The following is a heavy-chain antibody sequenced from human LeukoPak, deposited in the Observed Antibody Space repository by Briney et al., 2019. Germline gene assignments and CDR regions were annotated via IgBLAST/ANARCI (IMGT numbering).Heavy chain of an antibody. CDR3: ARANYDILTGWWRGNWFDP. CDR2: INHSGST. J-gene: IGHJ5*02. CDR1: GGSFSGYY. V-gene: IGHV4-34*01. Sequence: PSETLSLTCAVYGGSFSGYYWSWIRQPPGKGLEWIGEINHSGSTNYNPSLKSRVTISVDASKNQFSLKLSSVTAADTAVYYCARANYDILTGWWRGNWFDPWGQGTLVTVSS. D-gene: IGHD3-9*01.